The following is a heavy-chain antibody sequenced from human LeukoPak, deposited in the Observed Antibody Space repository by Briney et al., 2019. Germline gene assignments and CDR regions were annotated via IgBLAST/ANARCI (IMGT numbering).Heavy chain of an antibody. J-gene: IGHJ5*02. CDR3: ARQDSAYTYDWFDP. CDR1: DDSISSYS. V-gene: IGHV4-59*08. D-gene: IGHD5-18*01. CDR2: IYYSGIT. Sequence: PSEPLSLTCSVSDDSISSYSWSWIRQPPGMGLEWIGYIYYSGITTYNPSLKSRVTISVDTSKNQFSLKLSSVTAADTAVYYCARQDSAYTYDWFDPWGQGTLVTVSS.